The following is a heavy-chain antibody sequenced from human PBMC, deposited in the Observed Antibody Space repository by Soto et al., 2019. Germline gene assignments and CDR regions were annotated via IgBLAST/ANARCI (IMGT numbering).Heavy chain of an antibody. CDR1: GFTFSSYA. CDR2: ISGSGGST. J-gene: IGHJ4*02. V-gene: IGHV3-23*01. D-gene: IGHD3-22*01. Sequence: GGSLRLSCADSGFTFSSYAMSWVRQAPGKGLEWVSAISGSGGSTYYADSVKGRFTISRDNSKNTLYLQMNSLRAEDTAVYYCAKYYDSSGYYTFDYWGQGTLVTVSS. CDR3: AKYYDSSGYYTFDY.